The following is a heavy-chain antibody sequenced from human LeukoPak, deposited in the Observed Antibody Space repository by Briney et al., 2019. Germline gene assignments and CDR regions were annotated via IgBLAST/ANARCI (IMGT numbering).Heavy chain of an antibody. V-gene: IGHV3-7*01. Sequence: GGSRRLSCAASGFTFSSYWMSWVRQAPGKGLEWVANIKQDGSEKYYVDSVKGRFTISRDNAKNSLYLQMNSLRAEDTAVYYCARMDYDFWSGYSIDYWGQGTLVTVSS. J-gene: IGHJ4*02. CDR1: GFTFSSYW. CDR2: IKQDGSEK. CDR3: ARMDYDFWSGYSIDY. D-gene: IGHD3-3*01.